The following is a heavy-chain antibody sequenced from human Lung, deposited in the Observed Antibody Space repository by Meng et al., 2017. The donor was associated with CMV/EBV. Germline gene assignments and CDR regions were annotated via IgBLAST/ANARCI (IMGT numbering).Heavy chain of an antibody. V-gene: IGHV1-46*01. Sequence: ASXXVSXKASGYTLTNYYIHWVRQAPGQGLEWMGIINPCDYTTIYAQKFQGRVTMTRDTSTSTVYMELSSLRSDDTALYYCARDIGYSCSWYFQYYFDCWGQGXLITVSS. D-gene: IGHD6-13*01. CDR3: ARDIGYSCSWYFQYYFDC. CDR2: INPCDYTT. J-gene: IGHJ4*02. CDR1: GYTLTNYY.